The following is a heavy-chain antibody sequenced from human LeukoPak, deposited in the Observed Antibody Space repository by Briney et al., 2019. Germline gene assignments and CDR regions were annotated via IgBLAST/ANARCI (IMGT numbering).Heavy chain of an antibody. CDR1: GGTFSSYA. J-gene: IGHJ5*02. D-gene: IGHD4-17*01. V-gene: IGHV1-69*06. Sequence: ASVKVSCKASGGTFSSYAISWVRQAHGQGLEWMGGIIPIFGTANYAQKFQGSVTITADKSTSTAYMELSSLRSEDTAVYYCARGDGDYGWFDPWGQGTLVTVSS. CDR3: ARGDGDYGWFDP. CDR2: IIPIFGTA.